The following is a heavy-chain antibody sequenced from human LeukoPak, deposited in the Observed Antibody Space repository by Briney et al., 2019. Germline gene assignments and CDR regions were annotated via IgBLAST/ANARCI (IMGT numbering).Heavy chain of an antibody. CDR3: ARAKTVTNNWFDP. J-gene: IGHJ5*02. CDR2: ISGYNGNT. D-gene: IGHD4-17*01. CDR1: GYTFTSYG. V-gene: IGHV1-18*01. Sequence: GASVKVSCTASGYTFTSYGISWVRQAPGQGLEWMGWISGYNGNTNYAQNLQGRVTMTTDTSTSTAYMELRGLRSDDTAVYYCARAKTVTNNWFDPWGQGTLVTVSS.